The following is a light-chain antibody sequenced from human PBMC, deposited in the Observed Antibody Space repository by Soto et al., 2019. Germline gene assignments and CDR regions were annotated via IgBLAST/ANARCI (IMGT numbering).Light chain of an antibody. Sequence: EIVLTQSPGTLSLSPGERATLSCRASQSVGSNLAWYQQKPGQAPRLLIYGASTRATDIPARFSGSGSGTELTLTINSMQSEDCAVYYCQQYNKWPPWTFGQGNKVDIK. CDR3: QQYNKWPPWT. J-gene: IGKJ1*01. CDR2: GAS. V-gene: IGKV3-15*01. CDR1: QSVGSN.